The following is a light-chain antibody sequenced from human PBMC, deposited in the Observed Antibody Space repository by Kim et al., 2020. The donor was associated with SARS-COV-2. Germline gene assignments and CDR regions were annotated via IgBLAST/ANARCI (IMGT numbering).Light chain of an antibody. Sequence: EIVMTQSPATLSVSPGERATLSCRASQSVSSNLAWYQQKPGQAPRLLIYGASTRATGIPARFSGSGSGTEFTLTISSLQSEDFAVYYCQKYNNWWTFGQGTKGDIK. V-gene: IGKV3-15*01. CDR3: QKYNNWWT. CDR1: QSVSSN. J-gene: IGKJ1*01. CDR2: GAS.